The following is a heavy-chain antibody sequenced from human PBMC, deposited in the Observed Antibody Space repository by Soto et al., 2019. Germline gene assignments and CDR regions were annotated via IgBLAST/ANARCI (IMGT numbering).Heavy chain of an antibody. CDR3: ARSFGVAEAGPFDV. V-gene: IGHV4-31*03. J-gene: IGHJ4*02. D-gene: IGHD6-13*01. CDR2: IYYSGST. CDR1: GGSISSGGYY. Sequence: SETLSLTCTVSGGSISSGGYYWGWIRQHPGKGLEWIGYIYYSGSTYYNPSVKSRVTISVDTSKNQFSLKLSSVTAADTAVYYCARSFGVAEAGPFDVWGQGTLVTVSS.